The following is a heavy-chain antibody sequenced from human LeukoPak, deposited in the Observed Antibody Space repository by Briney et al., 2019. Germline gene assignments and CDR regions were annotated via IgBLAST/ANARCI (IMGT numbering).Heavy chain of an antibody. Sequence: GGSLRLSCAASGFTFDDYGMSWVRQAPGKGLEWVSSISSSSSYIYYADSVKGRFTISRDNAKNSLYLQMNSLRAEDTAVYFCASGQFWSGYYYDYWGLGTLVTVSS. J-gene: IGHJ4*02. CDR2: ISSSSSYI. CDR1: GFTFDDYG. CDR3: ASGQFWSGYYYDY. V-gene: IGHV3-21*01. D-gene: IGHD3-3*01.